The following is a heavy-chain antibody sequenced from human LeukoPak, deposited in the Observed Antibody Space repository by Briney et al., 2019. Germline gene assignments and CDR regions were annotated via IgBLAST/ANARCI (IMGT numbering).Heavy chain of an antibody. CDR1: GFTFSSYA. Sequence: GGSLRLSCVASGFTFSSYAMSWVRQSPGKGLEWVSGISGGSGNTEYADSVKGRFTISRDNSKSTLYLQMNSLRAEDTAVYYCAKFYAILTGYFDYWGQGTLVTVSS. D-gene: IGHD3-9*01. CDR2: ISGGSGNT. J-gene: IGHJ4*02. CDR3: AKFYAILTGYFDY. V-gene: IGHV3-23*01.